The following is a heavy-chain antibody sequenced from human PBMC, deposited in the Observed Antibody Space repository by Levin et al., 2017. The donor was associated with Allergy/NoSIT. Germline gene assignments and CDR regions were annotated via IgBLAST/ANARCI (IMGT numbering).Heavy chain of an antibody. J-gene: IGHJ4*02. CDR1: GFTFSSYW. CDR3: ARDGTVGAVAGTVDY. CDR2: INSDGSST. Sequence: GESLKISCAASGFTFSSYWMHWVRQAPGKGLVWVSRINSDGSSTSYADSVKGRFTISRDNAKNTLYLQMNSLRAEDTAVYYCARDGTVGAVAGTVDYWGQGTLVTVSS. V-gene: IGHV3-74*01. D-gene: IGHD6-19*01.